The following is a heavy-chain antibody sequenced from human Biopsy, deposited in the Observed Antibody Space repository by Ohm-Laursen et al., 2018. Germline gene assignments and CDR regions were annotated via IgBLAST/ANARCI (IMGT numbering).Heavy chain of an antibody. J-gene: IGHJ6*02. V-gene: IGHV3-33*01. CDR2: IWHHGSSE. Sequence: SLSLSCAASVCTFSVYAMHWVRQAPGKGLEWVAIIWHHGSSEYYADSVKGRFTISRDNSKNTVYLQMNSLRVEDTAVYYCARDPIVGSKADGMDVWGQGTTVTVSS. D-gene: IGHD1-26*01. CDR1: VCTFSVYA. CDR3: ARDPIVGSKADGMDV.